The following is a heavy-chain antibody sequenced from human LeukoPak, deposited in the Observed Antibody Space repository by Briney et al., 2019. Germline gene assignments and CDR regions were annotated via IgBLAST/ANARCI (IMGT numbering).Heavy chain of an antibody. D-gene: IGHD3-10*01. Sequence: SATLSLTCAVSGGSITSNSYYWGWLRQPPGKGLEWIGSIYYSGSTYYNPSLKSRVTISVDTSKNQFSLKLSSVTAADTAVYYCARTRYYYNSRSYGAPYYFDYWGQGTLVTVSS. CDR3: ARTRYYYNSRSYGAPYYFDY. J-gene: IGHJ4*02. V-gene: IGHV4-39*01. CDR1: GGSITSNSYY. CDR2: IYYSGST.